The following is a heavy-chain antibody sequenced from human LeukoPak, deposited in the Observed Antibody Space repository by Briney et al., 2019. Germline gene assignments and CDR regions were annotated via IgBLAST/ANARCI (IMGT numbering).Heavy chain of an antibody. CDR2: INPNSGDT. Sequence: ASVKVSCKAPGYTFTDYYLHWVRQAPGQGFEWMGWINPNSGDTNYAQQFQGRVTMTRDTSISTAHMEMSRLRSDDTAVYYCARANFLYCSSTTCLFDYWGQGTLVTVSS. V-gene: IGHV1-2*02. CDR1: GYTFTDYY. CDR3: ARANFLYCSSTTCLFDY. J-gene: IGHJ4*02. D-gene: IGHD2-2*01.